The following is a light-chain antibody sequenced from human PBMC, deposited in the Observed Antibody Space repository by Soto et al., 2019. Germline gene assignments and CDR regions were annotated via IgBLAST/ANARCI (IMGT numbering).Light chain of an antibody. V-gene: IGKV3-20*01. J-gene: IGKJ4*01. CDR3: QHYGSSPPLT. CDR1: QIVTSTF. CDR2: VAS. Sequence: EFVLTQSPGTLSLSQGERATPSSRAGQIVTSTFLAWYQQKPGHPPRLLIFVASPRGTGIPDRFSGSGSGTDFTLTISRLEPEDFAVYYCQHYGSSPPLTFGGGTKVEIK.